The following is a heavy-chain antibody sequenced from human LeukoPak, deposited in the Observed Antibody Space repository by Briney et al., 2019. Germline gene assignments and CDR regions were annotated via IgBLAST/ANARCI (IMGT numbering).Heavy chain of an antibody. J-gene: IGHJ4*02. CDR3: ARITPLVRFGELFHPFDY. Sequence: SETLSLTCAVYGGSFSGFYWNWIRQPPGKGLEWIGEIDHSGSTNYNPSLKSRVTISVDRANNQFSLKLSSVTAADTAFYYCARITPLVRFGELFHPFDYWSQGTLVTVSS. D-gene: IGHD3-10*01. V-gene: IGHV4-34*01. CDR1: GGSFSGFY. CDR2: IDHSGST.